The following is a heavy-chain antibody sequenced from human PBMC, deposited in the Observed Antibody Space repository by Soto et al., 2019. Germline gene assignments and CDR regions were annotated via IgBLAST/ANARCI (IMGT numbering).Heavy chain of an antibody. CDR1: GGSISSGGYY. D-gene: IGHD3-16*01. J-gene: IGHJ6*02. V-gene: IGHV4-31*03. CDR2: IYYSGST. CDR3: ARDFCFLVSYVPYCMDF. Sequence: SETLSLTCTVSGGSISSGGYYWSWIRQHPGKGLEWIGYIYYSGSTYYNPSLKSRVTISVDTSKNQFSLKLSSVTAADTAVYYCARDFCFLVSYVPYCMDFWCPGIMVNVSS.